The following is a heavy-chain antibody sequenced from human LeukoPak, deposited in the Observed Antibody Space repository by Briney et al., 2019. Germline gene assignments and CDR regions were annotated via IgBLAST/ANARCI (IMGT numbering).Heavy chain of an antibody. Sequence: GASVKVSCKASGYSFTSNYIHWVRQAPGQGLEWMGMIYPRDGSTSYAQKFQGGVTVTRDTSTSTVHRELGGLRSEDTAVYYCARDQEAFDYWGQGTLVTVSS. CDR3: ARDQEAFDY. V-gene: IGHV1-46*01. CDR1: GYSFTSNY. J-gene: IGHJ4*02. CDR2: IYPRDGST.